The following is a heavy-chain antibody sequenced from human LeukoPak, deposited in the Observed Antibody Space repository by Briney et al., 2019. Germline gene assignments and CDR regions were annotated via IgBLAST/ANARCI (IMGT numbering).Heavy chain of an antibody. CDR1: GGSISSGGYY. CDR2: IYYGGST. CDR3: ARGDSGCYPFDY. D-gene: IGHD1-26*01. Sequence: PSETLSLTCTVSGGSISSGGYYWSWIRQHPGKGLEWIGYIYYGGSTYYNPSLKSRVAISVDTSKNQFSLKLSSVTAADTAVYYCARGDSGCYPFDYWGQGTLVTVSS. V-gene: IGHV4-31*03. J-gene: IGHJ4*02.